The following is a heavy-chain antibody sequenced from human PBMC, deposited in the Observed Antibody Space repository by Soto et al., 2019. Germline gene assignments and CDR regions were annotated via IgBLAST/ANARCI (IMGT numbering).Heavy chain of an antibody. CDR1: GFTFSNYE. Sequence: AQLVESGGGLVQPGGSLRLSCAASGFTFSNYEMHWVRQAPGKGLEYVSGISNNGAHTDYAKSVKGRFTISRDNSENTLYLQMGSLRAEDMALYYCARRGYGSRWPNVYMDVWGKGTTVTVSS. CDR2: ISNNGAHT. D-gene: IGHD6-13*01. CDR3: ARRGYGSRWPNVYMDV. V-gene: IGHV3-64*01. J-gene: IGHJ6*03.